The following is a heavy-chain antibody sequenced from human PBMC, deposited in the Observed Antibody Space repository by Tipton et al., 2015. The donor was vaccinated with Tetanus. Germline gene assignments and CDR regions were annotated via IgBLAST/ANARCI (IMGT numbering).Heavy chain of an antibody. CDR2: IRGSGGHI. V-gene: IGHV3-21*01. J-gene: IGHJ4*02. Sequence: SLRLSCVGSGFNFSTYTMNWVRQAPGRGLEWVSSIRGSGGHIYYADSVKGRFTISRDNAKNSLYLQMSSPRAEDTAVYYCARDASRYTYGSNYFDYWGQGTLVTVSS. D-gene: IGHD5-18*01. CDR1: GFNFSTYT. CDR3: ARDASRYTYGSNYFDY.